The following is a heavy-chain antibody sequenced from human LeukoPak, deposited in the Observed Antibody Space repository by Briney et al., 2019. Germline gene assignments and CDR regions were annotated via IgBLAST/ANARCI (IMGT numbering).Heavy chain of an antibody. J-gene: IGHJ6*03. CDR3: ARNIAVAGRGDYMDV. CDR2: KYYSGST. D-gene: IGHD6-19*01. CDR1: GGSISSSRYY. Sequence: PSETLSLTCTVSGGSISSSRYYGGWIRQPPWKGLEWIGSKYYSGSTYYNPSLKNRVTISVDTSKNQFSLKLSSVTAADTAVYYCARNIAVAGRGDYMDVWGKGTTVTISS. V-gene: IGHV4-39*01.